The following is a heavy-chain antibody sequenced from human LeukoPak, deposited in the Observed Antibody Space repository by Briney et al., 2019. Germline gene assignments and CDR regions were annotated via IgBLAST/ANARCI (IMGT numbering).Heavy chain of an antibody. CDR2: IYYSGST. Sequence: SETLSLTCTVSGGSISSSSHYWGWIRQPPRKGLEWIGSIYYSGSTYYNPSLKSRVTISVDTSKNQFSLKLSSVTAADTAVYYCARQTDSGNYLGAFDIWGQGTMVTVSS. J-gene: IGHJ3*02. V-gene: IGHV4-39*01. CDR1: GGSISSSSHY. CDR3: ARQTDSGNYLGAFDI. D-gene: IGHD1-26*01.